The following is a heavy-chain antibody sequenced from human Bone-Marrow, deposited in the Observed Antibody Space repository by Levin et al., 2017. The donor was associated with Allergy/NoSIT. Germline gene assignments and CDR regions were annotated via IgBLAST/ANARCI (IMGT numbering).Heavy chain of an antibody. CDR3: ARTPNAFLGYCSGGSCFYWYFDL. CDR2: IIPIFGTA. Sequence: ASVKVSCKASGGTFSSYAISWVRQAPGQGLEWMGGIIPIFGTANYAQKFQGRVTITADESTSTAYMELSSLRSEDTAVYYCARTPNAFLGYCSGGSCFYWYFDLWGRGTLVTVSS. V-gene: IGHV1-69*13. D-gene: IGHD2-15*01. J-gene: IGHJ2*01. CDR1: GGTFSSYA.